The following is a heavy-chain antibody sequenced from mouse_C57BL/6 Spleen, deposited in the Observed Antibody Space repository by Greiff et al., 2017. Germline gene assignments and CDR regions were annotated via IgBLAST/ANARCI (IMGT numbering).Heavy chain of an antibody. CDR2: IDPSDSYT. Sequence: QVQLQQPGAELVRPGTSVKLSCKASGYTFTSYWMHWVKQRPGQGLEWIGVIDPSDSYTNYNQKFKGKATLTVDTSSSTAYMQLSSLTSEDSAVXYCADGYSLAYWGQGTLVTVSA. V-gene: IGHV1-59*01. D-gene: IGHD2-3*01. CDR1: GYTFTSYW. J-gene: IGHJ3*01. CDR3: ADGYSLAY.